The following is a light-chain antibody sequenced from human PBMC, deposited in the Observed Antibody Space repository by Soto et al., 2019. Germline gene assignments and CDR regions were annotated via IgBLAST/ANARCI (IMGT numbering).Light chain of an antibody. CDR3: QQCNIWPRT. CDR2: GAS. CDR1: QSVGSN. Sequence: EIVMTQSPATLSVSPGERATLSCRASQSVGSNLAWYQQKPGQAPGLLIYGASSRAYGIPARFSGSGSGAEFTLTISSLQSEDFAVYYCQQCNIWPRTFGQGTKVEVK. V-gene: IGKV3-15*01. J-gene: IGKJ1*01.